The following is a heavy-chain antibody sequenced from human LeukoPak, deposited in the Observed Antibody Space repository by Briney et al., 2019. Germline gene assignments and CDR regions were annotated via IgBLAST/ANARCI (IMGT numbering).Heavy chain of an antibody. D-gene: IGHD1-26*01. CDR1: GFTFSGYA. Sequence: PGGSLRLSCAASGFTFSGYAMSWVRQAPGMGLGWVSTIGGSGAGTYYADSVKGRFTISRDNSKNTLYLQMNSLRAEDTAVYYCAKSFRQISGSSPWGQGTLVTVSS. CDR3: AKSFRQISGSSP. J-gene: IGHJ5*02. V-gene: IGHV3-23*01. CDR2: IGGSGAGT.